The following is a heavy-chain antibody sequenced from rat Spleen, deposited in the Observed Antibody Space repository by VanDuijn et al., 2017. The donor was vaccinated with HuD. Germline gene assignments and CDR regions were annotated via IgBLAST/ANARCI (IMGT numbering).Heavy chain of an antibody. D-gene: IGHD1-12*03. J-gene: IGHJ3*01. V-gene: IGHV2-1*01. CDR3: TRSWGYYYDGSPQWFAY. CDR2: IWGDGST. Sequence: QVQLRESGPGLVQPSQTLSLTCTVSGFSLTNFHVHWVRQPPGKGLEWMGGIWGDGSTDYNSALKSRLSISRDTSKSQVFLKMNSLQTDDTAIYFCTRSWGYYYDGSPQWFAYWGQGTLVTVSS. CDR1: GFSLTNFH.